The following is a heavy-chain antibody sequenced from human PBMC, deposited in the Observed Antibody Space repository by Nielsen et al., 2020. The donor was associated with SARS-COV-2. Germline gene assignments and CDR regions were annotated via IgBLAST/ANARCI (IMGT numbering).Heavy chain of an antibody. D-gene: IGHD2-2*01. Sequence: GESLKISCAASGFTFSKFPMHWVRQAPGKGLEWLAIISYGGDNEHYADSVKGRFTVSRDNSKNTLYLQMNSLRAEDTAVYYCARPDCSSTSCYWGNWFDPWGQGTLVTVSS. CDR2: ISYGGDNE. CDR3: ARPDCSSTSCYWGNWFDP. CDR1: GFTFSKFP. J-gene: IGHJ5*02. V-gene: IGHV3-30-3*01.